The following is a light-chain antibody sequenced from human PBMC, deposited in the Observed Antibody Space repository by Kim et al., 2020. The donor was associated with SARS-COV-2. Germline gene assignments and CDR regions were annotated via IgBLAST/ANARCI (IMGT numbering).Light chain of an antibody. Sequence: GERDTMTCRASQGNRNDLGWYQQKPRKGPKLLIYAASSLQSGVPSRISGSGSGTDFTLTISSLQPEDFATYYCQQDYNYPLTFGGGTKVEIK. J-gene: IGKJ4*01. V-gene: IGKV1-6*01. CDR1: QGNRND. CDR2: AAS. CDR3: QQDYNYPLT.